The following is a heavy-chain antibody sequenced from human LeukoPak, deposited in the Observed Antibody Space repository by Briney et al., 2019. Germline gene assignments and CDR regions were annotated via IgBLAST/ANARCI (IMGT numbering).Heavy chain of an antibody. J-gene: IGHJ4*02. D-gene: IGHD1-26*01. CDR2: INHSGST. V-gene: IGHV4-34*01. CDR1: GGSFSGYY. Sequence: PSETLSLTCAVYGGSFSGYYWSWIRQPPGKGLEWIGEINHSGSTNYNPSLKSRVTISVDTSKNQFSLKLSSVTAADTAVYYCARGAGGAHFDYWGQGTLVTVSS. CDR3: ARGAGGAHFDY.